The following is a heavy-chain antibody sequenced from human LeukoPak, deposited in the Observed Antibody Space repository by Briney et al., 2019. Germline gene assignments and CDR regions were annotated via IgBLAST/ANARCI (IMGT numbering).Heavy chain of an antibody. CDR1: GGTFSSYA. J-gene: IGHJ6*03. CDR2: IIPIFGTA. Sequence: SVKVSCKASGGTFSSYAISWVRQAPGQGLEWMGGIIPIFGTANYAQKFQGRVTITADESTSTAYMELSSLRSEDTAVYYCSRVDTAMAGYYYYYMDVWGKGTTVTVSS. CDR3: SRVDTAMAGYYYYYMDV. D-gene: IGHD5-18*01. V-gene: IGHV1-69*13.